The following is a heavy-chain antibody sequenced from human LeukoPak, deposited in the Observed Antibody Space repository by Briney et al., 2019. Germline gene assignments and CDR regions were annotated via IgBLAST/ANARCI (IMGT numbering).Heavy chain of an antibody. D-gene: IGHD3-10*01. CDR1: GYTFTGYY. CDR3: ARDLVTMVRGVIDRFGY. V-gene: IGHV1-2*06. Sequence: ASVKVSCKASGYTFTGYYMHWVRQAPGQGLEWMGRINPNSGGTNYAQKFQGRVTMTRDTSISTAYMGLSRLRSDDTAVYYCARDLVTMVRGVIDRFGYWGQGTLVTVSS. CDR2: INPNSGGT. J-gene: IGHJ4*02.